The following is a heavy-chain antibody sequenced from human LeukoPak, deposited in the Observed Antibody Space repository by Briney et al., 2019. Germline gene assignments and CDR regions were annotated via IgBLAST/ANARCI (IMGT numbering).Heavy chain of an antibody. J-gene: IGHJ4*02. Sequence: PGGSLRLSCAASGFMFSSYGMSWVRQAPGKGLEWVSGISGSGISTYYPDSVKGRFIISRGNSKNTLYLQMNSLRAEDTAVYYCARESSRRSDYWGQGTLVTVSS. CDR2: ISGSGIST. V-gene: IGHV3-23*01. D-gene: IGHD2-2*01. CDR1: GFMFSSYG. CDR3: ARESSRRSDY.